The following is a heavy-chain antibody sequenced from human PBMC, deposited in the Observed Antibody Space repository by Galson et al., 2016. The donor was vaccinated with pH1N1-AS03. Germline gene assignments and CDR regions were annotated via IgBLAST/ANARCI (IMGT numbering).Heavy chain of an antibody. CDR3: STDETFYYYYGMDV. CDR1: GFTFSNAW. Sequence: SLRLSCAASGFTFSNAWMTWVRQAPGKGLEWVGRIKSKSDGGTTDYAAPVEARFTISRDDSKNTLYLQMNSLKTEDTAVYYCSTDETFYYYYGMDVWGRGTTVTVSS. CDR2: IKSKSDGGTT. V-gene: IGHV3-15*01. J-gene: IGHJ6*02.